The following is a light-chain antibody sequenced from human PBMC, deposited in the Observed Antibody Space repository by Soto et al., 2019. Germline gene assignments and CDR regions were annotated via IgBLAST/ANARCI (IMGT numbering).Light chain of an antibody. CDR2: GAS. Sequence: EIVLTQSPVTLSLSPGEIATLSCSASQSVSSSYLAWYQQKPGQAPRLLIYGASTRATGIPDRFSGSGSGTDFTLTISSLQAEDFATYYCQKTRSYPSNFGGGTKVDIK. CDR3: QKTRSYPSN. V-gene: IGKV3-20*01. J-gene: IGKJ4*01. CDR1: QSVSSSY.